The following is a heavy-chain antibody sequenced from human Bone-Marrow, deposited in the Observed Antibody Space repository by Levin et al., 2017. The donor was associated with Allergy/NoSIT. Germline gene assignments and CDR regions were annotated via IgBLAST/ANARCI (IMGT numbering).Heavy chain of an antibody. CDR1: GGSVSSGSYY. CDR2: IYYSGST. CDR3: AREGAEYGDPNQHVYYYDYGMDV. J-gene: IGHJ6*02. Sequence: SETLSLTCTVSGGSVSSGSYYWSWIRQPPGKGLEWIGYIYYSGSTNYNPSLKSRVTISVDTSKNQFSLKLSSVTAADTAVYYCAREGAEYGDPNQHVYYYDYGMDVWGQGTTVTVSS. V-gene: IGHV4-61*01. D-gene: IGHD4-17*01.